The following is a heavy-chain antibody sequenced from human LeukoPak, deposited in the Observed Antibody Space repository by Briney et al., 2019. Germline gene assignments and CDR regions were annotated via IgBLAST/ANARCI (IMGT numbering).Heavy chain of an antibody. Sequence: ASVKVSCKASGYTFTTYALTWVRQAPGQRLEWMGWINVGNGNTKSSQKFQGRVTITRDMSASTAYMELSSLRSEDTAVYYCARDLDDFWDYYYGMDVWGQGTTVTVSS. CDR1: GYTFTTYA. CDR3: ARDLDDFWDYYYGMDV. V-gene: IGHV1-3*01. CDR2: INVGNGNT. J-gene: IGHJ6*02. D-gene: IGHD3-3*01.